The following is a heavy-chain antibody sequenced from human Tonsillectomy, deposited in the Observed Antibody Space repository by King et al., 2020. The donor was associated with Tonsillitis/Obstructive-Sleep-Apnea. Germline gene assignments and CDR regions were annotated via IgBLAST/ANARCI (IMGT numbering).Heavy chain of an antibody. J-gene: IGHJ5*02. CDR1: GFTFTNAW. V-gene: IGHV3-15*04. CDR2: IEPNTDGGAT. Sequence: VQLVEAGGDLVKPGGSLRLSCAASGFTFTNAWMSWVRQAPGKGLEWVGRIEPNTDGGATDYAAPVKGRFTISRDDSTNTLYLQMNSLTTEDTAVYFCTRGGHWFDPWGRGTLVTISS. D-gene: IGHD3-10*01. CDR3: TRGGHWFDP.